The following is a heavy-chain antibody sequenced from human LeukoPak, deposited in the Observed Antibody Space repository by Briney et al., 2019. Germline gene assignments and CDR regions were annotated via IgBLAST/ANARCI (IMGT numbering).Heavy chain of an antibody. J-gene: IGHJ4*02. V-gene: IGHV3-23*01. CDR1: GFTFSSYA. CDR2: ISGSGGST. D-gene: IGHD2-2*01. Sequence: GGSLRLSCAASGFTFSSYAMSWVRQAPGKGLEWVSAISGSGGSTYYADSVKGRFTISRDNSKNTLYLQMNSLRAEDTAVYYCAKDPTHHVVVVPAAASSYFDYWGQGTLVTVSS. CDR3: AKDPTHHVVVVPAAASSYFDY.